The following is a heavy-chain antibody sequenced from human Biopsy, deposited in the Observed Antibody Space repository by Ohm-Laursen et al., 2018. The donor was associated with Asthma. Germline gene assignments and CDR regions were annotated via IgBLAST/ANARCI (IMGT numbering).Heavy chain of an antibody. V-gene: IGHV1-69*13. Sequence: SVKVSCKASGGTFSSNSINWVRQAPGQGPEWMGRIIPIFGPTNYAQKFQGRVTISADDSTSTAYMELSSLSSEDTALYYCARGPEYVRSSGALDYWGQGTLVTVSS. D-gene: IGHD2-2*01. J-gene: IGHJ4*02. CDR1: GGTFSSNS. CDR2: IIPIFGPT. CDR3: ARGPEYVRSSGALDY.